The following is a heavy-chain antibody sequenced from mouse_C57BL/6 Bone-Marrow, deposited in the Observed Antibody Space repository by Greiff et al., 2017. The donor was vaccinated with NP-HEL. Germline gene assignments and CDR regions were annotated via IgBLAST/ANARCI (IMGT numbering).Heavy chain of an antibody. CDR2: IHPNSGST. CDR3: AREGITTAPWYFDV. CDR1: GYTFTSYW. J-gene: IGHJ1*03. V-gene: IGHV1-64*01. Sequence: QVQLQQPGAELVKPGASVKLSCKASGYTFTSYWMHWVKQRPGQGLEWIGMIHPNSGSTNYNEKFKSKATLTVDKSSSTAYMQLSSLTSEDSAVYYCAREGITTAPWYFDVWGTGTTVTVSS. D-gene: IGHD1-2*01.